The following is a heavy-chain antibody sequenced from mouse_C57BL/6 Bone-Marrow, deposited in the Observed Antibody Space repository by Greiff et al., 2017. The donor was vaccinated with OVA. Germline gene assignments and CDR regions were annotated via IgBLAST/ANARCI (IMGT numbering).Heavy chain of an antibody. CDR1: GYTFTSYW. CDR3: ARDWDEDYAMDY. D-gene: IGHD4-1*01. Sequence: QVQLQQPGAELVKPGASVKLSCKASGYTFTSYWMHWVKQRPGRGLEWIGRIDPNGGGTKYNEKFKSKATLTVDKSSSTAYLQLSSLTSEDSAVYCGARDWDEDYAMDYWGQGTTVTVSS. V-gene: IGHV1-72*01. J-gene: IGHJ4*01. CDR2: IDPNGGGT.